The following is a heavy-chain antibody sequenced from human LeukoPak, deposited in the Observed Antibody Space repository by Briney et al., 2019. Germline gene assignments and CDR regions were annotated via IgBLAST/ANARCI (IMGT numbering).Heavy chain of an antibody. Sequence: PGGSLRLSCAASGFTVSSNYMSWVRQAPGKGLEWVSVIYSGGSTYYADSVKGRFTISRDNSKNTLYLQMNSLRAEDTAVYYCARTPGWNYGYGMDVWGQGTTVTVSS. V-gene: IGHV3-66*01. CDR3: ARTPGWNYGYGMDV. D-gene: IGHD1-7*01. CDR1: GFTVSSNY. CDR2: IYSGGST. J-gene: IGHJ6*02.